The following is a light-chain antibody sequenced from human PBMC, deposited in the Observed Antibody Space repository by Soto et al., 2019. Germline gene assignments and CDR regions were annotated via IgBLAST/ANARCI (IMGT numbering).Light chain of an antibody. V-gene: IGKV3-20*01. Sequence: EIVLTQSPGTLSLSPGERATLSCRASQSFTSRSLAWYQQKPGLAPRLLISGASNRAAGILDRFSGSGSGTDFTLTISRLEPEDFAVYYCQQYDSSPRTFGQGTKVDIK. J-gene: IGKJ1*01. CDR3: QQYDSSPRT. CDR2: GAS. CDR1: QSFTSRS.